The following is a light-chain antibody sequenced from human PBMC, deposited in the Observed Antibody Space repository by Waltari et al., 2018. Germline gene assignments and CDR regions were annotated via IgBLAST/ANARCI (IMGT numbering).Light chain of an antibody. V-gene: IGKV4-1*01. J-gene: IGKJ1*01. CDR3: QQYYSTPQT. CDR2: WAS. Sequence: DVVMTQSPDSLAVSLGERASINCKSSQTILYTSNNKSYLAWYQQKPGQPPKLLIYWASTRESGVPDRVSGSGSGTDFTLTISSLQAEDVAVYYCQQYYSTPQTFGQGTEVEIK. CDR1: QTILYTSNNKSY.